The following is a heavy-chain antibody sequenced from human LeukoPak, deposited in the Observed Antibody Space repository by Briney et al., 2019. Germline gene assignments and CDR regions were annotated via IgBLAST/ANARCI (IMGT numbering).Heavy chain of an antibody. D-gene: IGHD3-22*01. V-gene: IGHV3-53*01. CDR3: ARDVYYYDSSAKGGYYFDY. J-gene: IGHJ4*02. CDR2: IYRGGST. CDR1: GFTVSSNY. Sequence: QPGGSLTLSCAASGFTVSSNYMSWVRQAPGKGLEWVSVIYRGGSTYYADSVKGRFTISRDNSNTTMYLQMNSLRAEDTAVYYCARDVYYYDSSAKGGYYFDYWGQGTLVTVSS.